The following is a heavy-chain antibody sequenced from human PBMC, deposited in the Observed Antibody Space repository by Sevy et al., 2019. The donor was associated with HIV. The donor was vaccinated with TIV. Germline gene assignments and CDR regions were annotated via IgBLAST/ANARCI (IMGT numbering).Heavy chain of an antibody. V-gene: IGHV3-7*01. Sequence: GGSLRLSCAASGFTFSPYWMTWVRQAQGKGLEWVANIRPEGSDKYYVDSVKGRFTISRDNAKNSLYLQMNSLRADDTAMYYCARGVGLDCWGQGALVTVSS. J-gene: IGHJ4*02. CDR2: IRPEGSDK. CDR1: GFTFSPYW. D-gene: IGHD1-26*01. CDR3: ARGVGLDC.